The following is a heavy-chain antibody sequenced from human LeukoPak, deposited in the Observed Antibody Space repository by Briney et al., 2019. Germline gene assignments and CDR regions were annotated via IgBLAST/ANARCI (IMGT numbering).Heavy chain of an antibody. Sequence: SQTLSLTCAISGDSVSSNSAAWNWIRQSPSRGLEWLGRTYYRSKWYYDYVVSLKSRITIIPDTSKNQFSLQLSSVTPEDTAVYYCARAAFWSGYSKNWFDPWGQGTLVTVSS. CDR3: ARAAFWSGYSKNWFDP. D-gene: IGHD3-3*01. V-gene: IGHV6-1*01. J-gene: IGHJ5*02. CDR2: TYYRSKWYY. CDR1: GDSVSSNSAA.